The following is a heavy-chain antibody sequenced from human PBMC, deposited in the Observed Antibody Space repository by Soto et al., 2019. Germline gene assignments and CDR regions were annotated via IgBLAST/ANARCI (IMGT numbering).Heavy chain of an antibody. Sequence: ASVKLSCKASGYTFTGYYMHWVRQAPGQGLEWMGIINPSGGSTSYAQKFQGRVTMTRDTSTSTVYMELSSLRSEDTAVYYCARDWVVPSGEDYYYYGMEVCGQVPSVTVSS. J-gene: IGHJ6*02. CDR2: INPSGGST. D-gene: IGHD2-15*01. V-gene: IGHV1-46*03. CDR1: GYTFTGYY. CDR3: ARDWVVPSGEDYYYYGMEV.